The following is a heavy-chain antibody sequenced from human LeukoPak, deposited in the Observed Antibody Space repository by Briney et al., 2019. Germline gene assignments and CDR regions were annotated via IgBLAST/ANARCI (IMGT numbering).Heavy chain of an antibody. D-gene: IGHD5-12*01. CDR3: ATERRGYSGYGPGGRDAFDI. V-gene: IGHV1-24*01. Sequence: GASVKVSCKVSGYTLTELSMHWVRQAPGKGLEWMGGFDPEDGETIYAQKFQGRVTMTEDTSTDTAYMELSSLRSEDTAVYYCATERRGYSGYGPGGRDAFDIWGQGTMVTVSS. CDR2: FDPEDGET. CDR1: GYTLTELS. J-gene: IGHJ3*02.